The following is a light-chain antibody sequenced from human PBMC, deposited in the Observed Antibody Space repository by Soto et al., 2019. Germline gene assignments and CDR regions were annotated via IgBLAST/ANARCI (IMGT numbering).Light chain of an antibody. CDR2: GAS. CDR1: HSVSSK. CDR3: QQYNYWPQT. J-gene: IGKJ1*01. V-gene: IGKV3D-15*01. Sequence: ERVMTQSPATLSVSPGERATLSCRTSHSVSSKLAWYQHKPGQAPRLLIYGASTRATGIPARFSGSGSGTDFTLTISGLQSEDVAVYYCQQYNYWPQTFGQGTKVEIK.